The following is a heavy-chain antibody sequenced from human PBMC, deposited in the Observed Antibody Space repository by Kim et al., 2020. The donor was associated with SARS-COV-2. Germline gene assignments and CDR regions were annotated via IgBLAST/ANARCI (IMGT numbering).Heavy chain of an antibody. CDR3: ARGGNYCGRSTTFDP. J-gene: IGHJ5*02. CDR1: EFTFSTYC. CDR2: INNDGSTK. D-gene: IGHD3-10*01. Sequence: GGSLRLSCAASEFTFSTYCMHWVRQAPGKGLVWVSRINNDGSTKSYADSVKGRFTISRDNAKNTLYLQMNSLRAEDTAVYYCARGGNYCGRSTTFDPWGQGTLVTVSS. V-gene: IGHV3-74*01.